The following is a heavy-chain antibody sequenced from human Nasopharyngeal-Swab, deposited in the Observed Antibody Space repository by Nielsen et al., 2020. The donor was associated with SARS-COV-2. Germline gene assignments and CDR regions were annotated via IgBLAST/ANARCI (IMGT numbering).Heavy chain of an antibody. V-gene: IGHV3-48*02. D-gene: IGHD5-24*01. CDR3: ARARDGYATWFYY. CDR2: ISSSSSTI. CDR1: GITFSSYS. Sequence: GEAMKISCAASGITFSSYSMNWVRQAPGKGLEWVSYISSSSSTIYYADSVKGGFTISRDNAKNSLYLQMNSLRDEDTAVYYCARARDGYATWFYYWGQGTLVTVSS. J-gene: IGHJ4*02.